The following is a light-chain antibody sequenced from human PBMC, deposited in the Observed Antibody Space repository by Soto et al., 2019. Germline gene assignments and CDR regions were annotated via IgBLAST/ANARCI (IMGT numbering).Light chain of an antibody. CDR3: SSYKRSSTLI. V-gene: IGLV2-14*01. CDR2: DVS. Sequence: QSVLTQPASVSGSPGQSITISCTGTSSDIGGYNYVSWYQQHPDKAPNLIIYDVSDRPSGVSNRISGSKSGNTASLTISGLQAEDEADYYCSSYKRSSTLIFGGGPKVTVL. J-gene: IGLJ2*01. CDR1: SSDIGGYNY.